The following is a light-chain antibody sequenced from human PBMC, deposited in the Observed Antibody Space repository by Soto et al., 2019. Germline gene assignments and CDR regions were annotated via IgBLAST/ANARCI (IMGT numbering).Light chain of an antibody. CDR3: GTWDSSPSAGV. Sequence: QSVLTQPPSVSAAPGQKVTISCSGSSFNIGNNYVSWYQQLPGTAPKLLIYDNNKRPSGIPDRFSGSKSGTSATLGITGLQTGDEADYYCGTWDSSPSAGVFGGGTKLTVL. J-gene: IGLJ2*01. CDR1: SFNIGNNY. V-gene: IGLV1-51*01. CDR2: DNN.